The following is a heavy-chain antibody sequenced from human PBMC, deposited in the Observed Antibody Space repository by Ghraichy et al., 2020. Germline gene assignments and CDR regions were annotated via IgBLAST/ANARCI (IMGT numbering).Heavy chain of an antibody. CDR3: ARHLEGSGSFDP. CDR2: ISGSGTNT. J-gene: IGHJ5*02. CDR1: GFSFSTYA. V-gene: IGHV3-23*01. Sequence: GGSLRLSCAASGFSFSTYAMSWIRQAPGKGPEWVAAISGSGTNTYYPDSLWGRFTISRDNSKNTVYLQMSSLRAEDTAAYYCARHLEGSGSFDPWGQGTLVTVSS. D-gene: IGHD2-15*01.